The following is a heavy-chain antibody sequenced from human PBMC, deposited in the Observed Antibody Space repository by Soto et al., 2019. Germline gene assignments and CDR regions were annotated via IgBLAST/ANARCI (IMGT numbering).Heavy chain of an antibody. V-gene: IGHV1-69*08. CDR1: GGTFSSYT. CDR3: ARDSSGYNWFDP. J-gene: IGHJ5*02. Sequence: QVQLVQSGAEVKKPGSSVKVSCKASGGTFSSYTISWVRQAPGQGLERMGRIIPIPGIANYAQKFQGRVTITADKSTSTAYMELSSLRSEDTAVYYCARDSSGYNWFDPWGQGTLVTVSS. D-gene: IGHD6-19*01. CDR2: IIPIPGIA.